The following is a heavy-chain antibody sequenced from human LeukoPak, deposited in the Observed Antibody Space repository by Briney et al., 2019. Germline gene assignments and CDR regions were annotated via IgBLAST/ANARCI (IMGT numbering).Heavy chain of an antibody. CDR2: IKQDGSER. CDR1: GFTFSSYW. Sequence: GGSLRLSCAASGFTFSSYWMSWVRQAPGKGLEWVANIKQDGSERYYVDSVKGRFTISRDNAKNSLYLQMNSLRAEDTAVYYCARDPYSSGLLTFDIWGRGTMVTVSS. V-gene: IGHV3-7*03. D-gene: IGHD6-19*01. J-gene: IGHJ3*02. CDR3: ARDPYSSGLLTFDI.